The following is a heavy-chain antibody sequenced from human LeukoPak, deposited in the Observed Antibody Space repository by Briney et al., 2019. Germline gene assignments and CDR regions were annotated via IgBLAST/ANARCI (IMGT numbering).Heavy chain of an antibody. V-gene: IGHV3-23*01. CDR2: ISGSGGST. D-gene: IGHD6-13*01. J-gene: IGHJ4*02. CDR1: GFTFSSYA. CDR3: ATPSDPSSSWYAPIDY. Sequence: GGSLRLSCAASGFTFSSYAMSWVRQAPGKGLEWVSAISGSGGSTYYADSVKGRLTISRDNSKNTLYLQMNSLRAEDTAVYYCATPSDPSSSWYAPIDYWGQGTLVTVSS.